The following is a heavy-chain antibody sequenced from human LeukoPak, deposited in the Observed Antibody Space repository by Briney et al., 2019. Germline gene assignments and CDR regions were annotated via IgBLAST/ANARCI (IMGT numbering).Heavy chain of an antibody. D-gene: IGHD2-15*01. CDR2: ISGSGGST. CDR3: ARDSVVVAAHGGMDV. CDR1: GFTFSSYA. Sequence: PGGSLRLYCAASGFTFSSYAMSWVRQAPGKGLEWVSAISGSGGSTYYADSVKGRFTISRDNSKNTLYLQMNSLRAEDTAVYYCARDSVVVAAHGGMDVWGQGTTVTVSS. J-gene: IGHJ6*02. V-gene: IGHV3-23*01.